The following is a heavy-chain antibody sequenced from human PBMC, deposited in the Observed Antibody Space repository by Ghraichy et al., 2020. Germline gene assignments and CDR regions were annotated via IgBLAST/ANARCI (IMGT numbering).Heavy chain of an antibody. V-gene: IGHV3-43*01. Sequence: GGSLRLSCAASGFTFDDYTMHWVRQAPGKGLEWVSLISWDGGSTYYADSVKGRFTISRDNSKNSLYLQMNSLRTEDTALYYCAKDITHSSSWYSSGFDYWGQGTLVTVSS. J-gene: IGHJ4*02. CDR2: ISWDGGST. CDR3: AKDITHSSSWYSSGFDY. D-gene: IGHD6-13*01. CDR1: GFTFDDYT.